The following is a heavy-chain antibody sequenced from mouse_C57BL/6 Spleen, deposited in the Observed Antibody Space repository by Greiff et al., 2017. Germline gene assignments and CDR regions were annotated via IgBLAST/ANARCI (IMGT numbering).Heavy chain of an antibody. CDR1: GYTFTSYW. J-gene: IGHJ4*01. V-gene: IGHV1-50*01. CDR2: IDPSDSYT. CDR3: ARSGGITTVVGEAMDY. D-gene: IGHD1-1*01. Sequence: QVQLQQPGAELVKPGASVKLSCKASGYTFTSYWMQWVKQRPGQGLEWIGEIDPSDSYTNYNQKFKGKATLTVDTSSSTAYMQLSSLTSEDSAVYYCARSGGITTVVGEAMDYWGQGTSVTVSS.